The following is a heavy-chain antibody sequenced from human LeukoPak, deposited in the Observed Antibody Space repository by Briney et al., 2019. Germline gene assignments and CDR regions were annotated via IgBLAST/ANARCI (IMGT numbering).Heavy chain of an antibody. V-gene: IGHV3-21*01. CDR3: ARDPGPSHYDFWSGYVDAFDI. Sequence: PGGSLRLSCAASGFTFSSYSMNWVRQAPGKGLEWVSSISSSSSYIYYADSVKGRFTISRDNAKNSLYLQMNSLRAEDTAVYYCARDPGPSHYDFWSGYVDAFDIWGQGTMVTVSS. CDR2: ISSSSSYI. D-gene: IGHD3-3*01. CDR1: GFTFSSYS. J-gene: IGHJ3*02.